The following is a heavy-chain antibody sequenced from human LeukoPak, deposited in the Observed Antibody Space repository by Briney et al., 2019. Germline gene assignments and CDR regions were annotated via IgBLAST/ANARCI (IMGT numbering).Heavy chain of an antibody. Sequence: GGSLRLSCTASGFTFRGYGMPWVGQAPGKGLEWVALIWYDGSNEDYADSVKGRFTITRDNSKNTLYLQMNSLRAEDTAVYYCVKNSDYFDSSGVDYWGQGTLVTVSS. CDR1: GFTFRGYG. V-gene: IGHV3-33*06. CDR2: IWYDGSNE. J-gene: IGHJ4*02. D-gene: IGHD3-22*01. CDR3: VKNSDYFDSSGVDY.